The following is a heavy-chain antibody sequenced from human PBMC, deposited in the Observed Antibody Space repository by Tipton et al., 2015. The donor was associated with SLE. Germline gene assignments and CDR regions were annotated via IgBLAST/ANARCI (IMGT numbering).Heavy chain of an antibody. Sequence: TLSLTCAVYGGSLSGYYWNWVRQPPGKGLEWIGEINDSGSTKYNPSLKSRVTISIDTSNNQFSLRLSSVTAADTAVYYCAKAEGGRINMVRGMINAFDVWGQGTTVIVSS. V-gene: IGHV4-34*01. D-gene: IGHD3-10*01. J-gene: IGHJ3*01. CDR3: AKAEGGRINMVRGMINAFDV. CDR1: GGSLSGYY. CDR2: INDSGST.